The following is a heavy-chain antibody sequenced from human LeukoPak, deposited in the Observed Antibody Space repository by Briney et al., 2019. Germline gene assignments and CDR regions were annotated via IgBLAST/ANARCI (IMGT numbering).Heavy chain of an antibody. Sequence: PGGSLRLSCVASGFPFSSYWMTWVRQSPGKGLEWVANIKHDGSKKSYVDSVKGRFTISRDNAKNSLYLQMNSLRAEDTAVYYCAKTGNYYDSSGYYSVYYFDYWGQGTLVTVSS. CDR1: GFPFSSYW. CDR2: IKHDGSKK. J-gene: IGHJ4*02. V-gene: IGHV3-7*03. CDR3: AKTGNYYDSSGYYSVYYFDY. D-gene: IGHD3-22*01.